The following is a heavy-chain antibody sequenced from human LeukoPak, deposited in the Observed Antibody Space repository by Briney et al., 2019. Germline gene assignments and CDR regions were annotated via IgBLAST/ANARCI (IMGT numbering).Heavy chain of an antibody. V-gene: IGHV5-51*01. CDR1: GYSFTSYW. CDR3: ARHPSDEVQLWLLSSDY. D-gene: IGHD5-18*01. J-gene: IGHJ4*02. Sequence: GESLKISCKGSGYSFTSYWIGWVRQMPGKGLEWMGIIYPGDSDIRYSPSFQGQVTISADKSISTAYLQWSSLKASDTAMYYCARHPSDEVQLWLLSSDYWGQGTLVTVSS. CDR2: IYPGDSDI.